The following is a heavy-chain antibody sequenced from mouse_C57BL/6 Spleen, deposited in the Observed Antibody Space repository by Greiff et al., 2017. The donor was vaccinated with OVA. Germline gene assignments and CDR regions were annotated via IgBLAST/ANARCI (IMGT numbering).Heavy chain of an antibody. CDR2: IYPGDGDT. Sequence: VKLQESGAELVKPGASVKISCKASGYAFSSYWMNWVKQRPGKGLEWIGQIYPGDGDTNYNGKFKGKATLTADKSSSTAYMQLSSLTSEDSAVYFCRYGNYGYAMDYWGQGTSVTVSS. J-gene: IGHJ4*01. V-gene: IGHV1-80*01. CDR1: GYAFSSYW. D-gene: IGHD2-10*02. CDR3: RYGNYGYAMDY.